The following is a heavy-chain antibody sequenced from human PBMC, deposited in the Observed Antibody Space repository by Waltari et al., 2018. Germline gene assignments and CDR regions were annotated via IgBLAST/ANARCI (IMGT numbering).Heavy chain of an antibody. J-gene: IGHJ5*02. V-gene: IGHV3-66*02. CDR2: IYSGGST. CDR1: GFTVSSNY. CDR3: ARDLPPIDP. Sequence: EVQLVESGGGLVQPGGSLRLSCAASGFTVSSNYMSWVRQAPGKGLEGVSVIYSGGSTYYAASVKGRFTISRDNSKNPLYLQMNSLRAEDTAVYYCARDLPPIDPWGQGTLVTVSS.